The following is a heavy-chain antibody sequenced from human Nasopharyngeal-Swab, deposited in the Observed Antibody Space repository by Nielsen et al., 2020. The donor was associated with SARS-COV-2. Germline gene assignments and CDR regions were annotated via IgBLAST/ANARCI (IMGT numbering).Heavy chain of an antibody. V-gene: IGHV1-8*01. CDR2: MNPNSGNT. Sequence: ASVEVSCRASGYTFTSYDINWVRQATGQGLEWMGWMNPNSGNTGYARKFQGRVTMTRNTSISTAYMELSSLRSEDTAVYYCARAERGRIVVVITSFYYYYMDVWGKGTTVTVSS. J-gene: IGHJ6*03. D-gene: IGHD3-22*01. CDR1: GYTFTSYD. CDR3: ARAERGRIVVVITSFYYYYMDV.